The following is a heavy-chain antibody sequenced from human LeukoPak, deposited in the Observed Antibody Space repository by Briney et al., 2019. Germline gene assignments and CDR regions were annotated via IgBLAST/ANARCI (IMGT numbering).Heavy chain of an antibody. CDR1: GFTFSSYA. CDR3: AKDKTTVTPRGLDI. J-gene: IGHJ3*02. D-gene: IGHD4-17*01. V-gene: IGHV3-23*01. Sequence: VGSLRLSCAASGFTFSSYAMSWVRQAPGQGLEWVSAIGGSGGSTYYADSVKGRFTISRDNSKNTLYLQMNSLRAEDTAVYYCAKDKTTVTPRGLDIWGQGTMVTVSS. CDR2: IGGSGGST.